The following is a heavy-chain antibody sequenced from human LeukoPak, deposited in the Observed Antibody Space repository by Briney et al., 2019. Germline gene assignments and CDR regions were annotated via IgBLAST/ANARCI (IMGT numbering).Heavy chain of an antibody. J-gene: IGHJ4*02. CDR1: GFTFSDYD. D-gene: IGHD1-1*01. CDR2: IGTAGDT. Sequence: GGSLRLSCAASGFTFSDYDMHWVRQATGKGLEWVSAIGTAGDTYYTGSVKGRFTLSRENAKNSLYLQMNSLRAGDTAVYYCARVAKERVGGVYYFDYWGQGTLVTVSS. V-gene: IGHV3-13*01. CDR3: ARVAKERVGGVYYFDY.